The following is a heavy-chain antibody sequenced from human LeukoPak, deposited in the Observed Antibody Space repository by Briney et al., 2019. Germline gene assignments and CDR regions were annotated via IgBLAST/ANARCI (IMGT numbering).Heavy chain of an antibody. V-gene: IGHV3-30*02. CDR3: ARGGRIPFDY. D-gene: IGHD3-16*01. CDR1: GFTFSTHG. Sequence: PGESLRLSCAASGFTFSTHGMHWVRQAPGKGLEWVAFIRSDGSIKYNVDSVQGRFFISRDNSKNTLYLQMNSLRIGDTAIYYCARGGRIPFDYWGQGTLVTV. CDR2: IRSDGSIK. J-gene: IGHJ4*02.